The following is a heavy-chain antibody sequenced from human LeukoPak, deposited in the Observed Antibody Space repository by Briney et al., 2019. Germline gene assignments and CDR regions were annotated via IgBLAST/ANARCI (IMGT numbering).Heavy chain of an antibody. D-gene: IGHD1-14*01. J-gene: IGHJ4*02. CDR2: ISSSSSYI. CDR1: GFTFSSYS. V-gene: IGHV3-21*01. Sequence: PGGSLRLSCAASGFTFSSYSINWVRQAPGKGLEWVSSISSSSSYIYYADSVKGRFTISRDNAKSSLFLQMNSLRAEDTAVYYCARDRRHSLDYWGQGTLVTVSS. CDR3: ARDRRHSLDY.